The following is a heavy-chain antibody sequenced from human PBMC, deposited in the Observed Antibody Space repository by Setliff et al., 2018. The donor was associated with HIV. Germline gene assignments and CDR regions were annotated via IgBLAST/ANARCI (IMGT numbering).Heavy chain of an antibody. CDR1: GFTFSSYW. V-gene: IGHV3-74*01. Sequence: RLSCAASGFTFSSYWIHWVRQAPGKGLVWVSRISADGSDTSYADSVKGRFTISRDNAMNTAFLQMNSVRGEDTALYYCSLGYCSGDSCYSDPEVAFDIWGHGTMVTVSS. D-gene: IGHD2-15*01. CDR3: SLGYCSGDSCYSDPEVAFDI. J-gene: IGHJ3*02. CDR2: ISADGSDT.